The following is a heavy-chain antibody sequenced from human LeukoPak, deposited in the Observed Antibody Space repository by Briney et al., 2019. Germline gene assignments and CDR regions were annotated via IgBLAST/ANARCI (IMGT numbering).Heavy chain of an antibody. J-gene: IGHJ4*02. CDR3: AKTPDYYGSGSSSYIDC. D-gene: IGHD3-10*01. CDR1: GFTFSSYG. Sequence: PGGSLRLSCAASGFTFSSYGMHWVRQAPGKGLEWAAVIWYDGSNKYYADSVKGRFTISRDNSRDTLYLQMNSLRAEDTALYFCAKTPDYYGSGSSSYIDCWGQGTLVSVSS. CDR2: IWYDGSNK. V-gene: IGHV3-33*06.